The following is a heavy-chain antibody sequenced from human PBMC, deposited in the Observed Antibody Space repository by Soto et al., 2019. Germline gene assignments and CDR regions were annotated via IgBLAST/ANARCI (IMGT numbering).Heavy chain of an antibody. CDR2: INHSGTT. CDR3: ARVGYCSSSSRSVPIDY. D-gene: IGHD2-2*03. CDR1: GGSFSGYY. J-gene: IGHJ4*02. Sequence: SETLSLTCAVYGGSFSGYYWSWIRQPPGKGLEWIGEINHSGTTNYNPSLKSRVTISVDTSKNQFSLQLTSVTAADTAVYYCARVGYCSSSSRSVPIDYWGQGNLVTVSS. V-gene: IGHV4-34*01.